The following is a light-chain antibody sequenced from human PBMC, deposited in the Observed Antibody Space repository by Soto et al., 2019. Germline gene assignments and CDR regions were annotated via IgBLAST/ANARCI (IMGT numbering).Light chain of an antibody. J-gene: IGKJ4*01. CDR3: QQPDRYPFT. V-gene: IGKV1-9*01. Sequence: DIQLTQSPSFLSASVGDRVTITCRASLGISTYLAWYQQKPGKVPRLLIYSASTLQSGVPSRFSGSGSGTEFTLTISSLQPEDFASYYCQQPDRYPFTFGGGTKVDIK. CDR1: LGISTY. CDR2: SAS.